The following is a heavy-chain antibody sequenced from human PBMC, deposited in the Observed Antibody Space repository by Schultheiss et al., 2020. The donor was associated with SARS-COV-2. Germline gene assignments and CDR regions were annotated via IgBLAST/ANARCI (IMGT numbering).Heavy chain of an antibody. Sequence: SETLSLTCTVSGGSISSGGYYWGWIRHHPGKGLEWIGTIHHSGSTYYNPSLKSRVTISVDTSKNQFSLRLNSVTAADTAVYYCARVYYGSGTSYYYYDGMDVWGQGATGTVSS. CDR3: ARVYYGSGTSYYYYDGMDV. CDR1: GGSISSGGYY. J-gene: IGHJ6*02. V-gene: IGHV4-39*07. CDR2: IHHSGST. D-gene: IGHD3-10*01.